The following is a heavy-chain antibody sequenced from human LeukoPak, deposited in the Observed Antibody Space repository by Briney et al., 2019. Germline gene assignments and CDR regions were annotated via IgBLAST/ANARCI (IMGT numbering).Heavy chain of an antibody. V-gene: IGHV1-8*01. CDR3: ARGQSTGYCSSTSCYYYYYYMDV. Sequence: ASLKVSCKASGYTFTSYDINWVRQATGQGLEWMGWMNPNSGNIGYAQKFQGRVTMTRNTSISTAYMELSSLRSEDTAVYYCARGQSTGYCSSTSCYYYYYYMDVWGKGTTVTVSS. CDR1: GYTFTSYD. J-gene: IGHJ6*03. CDR2: MNPNSGNI. D-gene: IGHD2-2*01.